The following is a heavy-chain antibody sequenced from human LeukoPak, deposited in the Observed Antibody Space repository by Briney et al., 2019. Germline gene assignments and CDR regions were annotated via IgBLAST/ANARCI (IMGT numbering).Heavy chain of an antibody. CDR3: AKTYPPLITMVRGVITQFDY. D-gene: IGHD3-10*01. Sequence: GGPLRLSCAASGFTFSSYGMHWVRQAPGKGLEWVAVISYDGSNKYYADSVKGRFTISRDNSKNTLYLQMNSLRAEDTAVYYCAKTYPPLITMVRGVITQFDYWGQGTLVTVSS. CDR2: ISYDGSNK. J-gene: IGHJ4*02. V-gene: IGHV3-30*18. CDR1: GFTFSSYG.